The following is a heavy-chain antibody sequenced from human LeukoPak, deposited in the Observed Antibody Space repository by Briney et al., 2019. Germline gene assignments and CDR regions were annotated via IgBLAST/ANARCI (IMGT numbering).Heavy chain of an antibody. D-gene: IGHD6-13*01. CDR1: RFTFSSYS. J-gene: IGHJ4*02. V-gene: IGHV3-48*01. CDR3: ARLGIAATGTGNYYFDY. Sequence: QAGGSLRLSCAASRFTFSSYSMNWVRQAPGKGLEWVSYISSSGSTIYYADSVKGRFTISRDNSKNTLYLQMNSLRAEDTAVYYCARLGIAATGTGNYYFDYWGQGTLVTVSS. CDR2: ISSSGSTI.